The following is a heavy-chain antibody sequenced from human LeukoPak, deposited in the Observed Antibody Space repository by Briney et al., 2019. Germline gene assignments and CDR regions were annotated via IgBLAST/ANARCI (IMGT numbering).Heavy chain of an antibody. Sequence: GGSLRLSCAASGFTFSSYWMDWVRQAPGKGLVWVSRIHPDGKNTAYADSVKGRFTISRDNARNTLFLQMNSLRAEDAAVYYCATYVDTVRYDAFDVWGQGTMVTVSS. CDR3: ATYVDTVRYDAFDV. J-gene: IGHJ3*01. CDR1: GFTFSSYW. D-gene: IGHD5-18*01. CDR2: IHPDGKNT. V-gene: IGHV3-74*01.